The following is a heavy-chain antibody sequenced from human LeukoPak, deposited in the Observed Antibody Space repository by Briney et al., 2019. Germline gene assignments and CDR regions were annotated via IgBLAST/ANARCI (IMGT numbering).Heavy chain of an antibody. J-gene: IGHJ3*01. V-gene: IGHV4-39*01. CDR2: IYYSGST. Sequence: TSETLSLTCTVSGGSISSSSYYCGWIRQPPGKGLEWIGSIYYSGSTYYNWSLKSRVTISVDTSKNQFSLKLSSVTAADTAVYYCAHFKGGSFDFWGQGTMVTVSS. CDR3: AHFKGGSFDF. D-gene: IGHD1-26*01. CDR1: GGSISSSSYY.